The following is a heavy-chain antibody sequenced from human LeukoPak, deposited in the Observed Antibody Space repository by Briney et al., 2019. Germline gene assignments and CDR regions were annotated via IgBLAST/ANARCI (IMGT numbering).Heavy chain of an antibody. CDR1: GFSLSTGGMC. D-gene: IGHD3-22*01. J-gene: IGHJ4*02. Sequence: SGPALVQPTQTLALTCTFSGFSLSTGGMCVSWIRQPAGKALEWLARIDWDNDKYYSTSLKTRLTISKDTSKNQVVLTMTNMDPVDTATYYCARGYYDTSAYIDYWGQGTLVTVSS. CDR3: ARGYYDTSAYIDY. CDR2: IDWDNDK. V-gene: IGHV2-70*11.